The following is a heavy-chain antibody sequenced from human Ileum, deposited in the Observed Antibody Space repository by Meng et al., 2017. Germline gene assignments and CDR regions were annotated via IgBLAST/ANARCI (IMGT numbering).Heavy chain of an antibody. Sequence: GGFLRLSCAASGFTFSDYYIDWVRQAPGKGLEWVGRSRNKAKRYSTEYAASVKGRFTVSRDDSKNTVNLQMNSLKTEDTAVYYCTRDGRVAVPGGYDAFDFWGQGTMVTVSS. V-gene: IGHV3-72*01. CDR1: GFTFSDYY. J-gene: IGHJ3*01. CDR2: SRNKAKRYST. CDR3: TRDGRVAVPGGYDAFDF. D-gene: IGHD3/OR15-3a*01.